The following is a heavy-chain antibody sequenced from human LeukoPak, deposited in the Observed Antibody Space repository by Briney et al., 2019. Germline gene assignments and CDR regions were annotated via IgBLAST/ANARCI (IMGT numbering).Heavy chain of an antibody. CDR3: ARDWVAATANDAFDI. V-gene: IGHV3-21*01. J-gene: IGHJ3*02. CDR1: GFTFSRYS. D-gene: IGHD6-13*01. Sequence: GGSLRLSCAASGFTFSRYSMNWVRQAPGKGLEWVSSISSSSSYIYYADSVKGRFTISRDNAKNSLYLQMNSLRAEDTAVYYCARDWVAATANDAFDIWGQGTMVTVSS. CDR2: ISSSSSYI.